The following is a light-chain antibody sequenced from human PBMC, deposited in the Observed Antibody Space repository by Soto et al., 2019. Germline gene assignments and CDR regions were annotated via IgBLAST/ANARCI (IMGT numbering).Light chain of an antibody. CDR1: NVESKS. V-gene: IGLV3-21*02. Sequence: SYELTQPPSVSVAPGQTARITCGGTNVESKSVHWYQQRPGQAPVPVVYDDSDRPSGIPERFSGSNTGDTATLTISRVEAGDEADYYCQVWDSSSDQVIFGGGTKLTVL. CDR2: DDS. J-gene: IGLJ2*01. CDR3: QVWDSSSDQVI.